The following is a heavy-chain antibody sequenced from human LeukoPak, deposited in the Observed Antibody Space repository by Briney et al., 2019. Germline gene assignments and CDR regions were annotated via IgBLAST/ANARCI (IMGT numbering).Heavy chain of an antibody. J-gene: IGHJ4*02. D-gene: IGHD1-14*01. V-gene: IGHV3-23*01. CDR2: ISDTGGSI. Sequence: GGSQRLSCAASGFTFGSYAMTWVRQAPGKGLEWVSTISDTGGSIYYADSVKGRFTISRDSSKNTLFLQMNSLRAEDTAVYYCAKVVGTYPTYHPLESWGQGTLVTVSS. CDR1: GFTFGSYA. CDR3: AKVVGTYPTYHPLES.